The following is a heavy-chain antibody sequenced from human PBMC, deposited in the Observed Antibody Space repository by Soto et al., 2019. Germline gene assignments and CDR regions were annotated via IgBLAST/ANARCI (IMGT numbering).Heavy chain of an antibody. D-gene: IGHD2-2*01. CDR3: ARRRLPHSTFLRFDP. Sequence: PSETLSLTCAVSGDSISSGDYSWNWIRQPPGKGLEWIGHVYQSGSTYYNPSLKSRVTISLDRSKNHFSLKLSSVTAADTAMYYCARRRLPHSTFLRFDPWGQGSLVTVS. V-gene: IGHV4-30-2*01. CDR2: VYQSGST. CDR1: GDSISSGDYS. J-gene: IGHJ5*02.